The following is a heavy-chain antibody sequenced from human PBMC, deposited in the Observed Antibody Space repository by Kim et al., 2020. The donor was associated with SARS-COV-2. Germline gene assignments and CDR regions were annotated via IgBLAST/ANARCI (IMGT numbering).Heavy chain of an antibody. CDR1: GGSFSGSY. CDR2: IDHAGSA. V-gene: IGHV4-34*01. Sequence: SETLSLTCAVYGGSFSGSYWIWIRQPPGKRLEWMGEIDHAGSANYNPSLKSRITMSVDTSKKQFSLKLSSVTAADTAVYFCVRGTMVRGVLITTPYSYSADMDVWGQGTTVTVSS. J-gene: IGHJ6*02. D-gene: IGHD3-10*01. CDR3: VRGTMVRGVLITTPYSYSADMDV.